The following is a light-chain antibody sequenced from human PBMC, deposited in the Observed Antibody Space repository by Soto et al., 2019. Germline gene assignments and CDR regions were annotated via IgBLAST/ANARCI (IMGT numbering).Light chain of an antibody. CDR3: QQYCGSPPYT. CDR2: GAS. Sequence: EIVLTQSPGTLSLSPGDRATLSCRASQSVSSSHLAWYQQKTGQAPRLLIYGASNRATGIPERFSGSGSGTDFTLTISRLEPEDFAVYYYQQYCGSPPYTFGQGTKLEIK. V-gene: IGKV3-20*01. CDR1: QSVSSSH. J-gene: IGKJ2*01.